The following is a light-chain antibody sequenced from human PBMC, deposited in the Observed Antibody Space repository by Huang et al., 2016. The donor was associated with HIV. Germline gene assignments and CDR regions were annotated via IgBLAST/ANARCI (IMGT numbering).Light chain of an antibody. V-gene: IGKV1-39*01. J-gene: IGKJ2*01. CDR3: QQSYITPYT. CDR1: QSISSY. Sequence: DIQMTQSPSSLSASVGDRVTITCRASQSISSYLNWYQQKPGNAPKLLIYTASSLQSGVPSMFSGSGSGTDFTLTISSLQPEDFTTYYCQQSYITPYTFGQGTKLEIK. CDR2: TAS.